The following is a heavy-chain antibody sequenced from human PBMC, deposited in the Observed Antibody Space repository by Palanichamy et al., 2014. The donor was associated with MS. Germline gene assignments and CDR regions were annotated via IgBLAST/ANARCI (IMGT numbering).Heavy chain of an antibody. Sequence: QVQLVQSGAEMKKPGSSVKVSCKTSGGSFSSFTINWVRQAPGVGLEWMGDISPIFDTKNFAQKFQGRVTFTADETTRTVYMELTGLTSEDTAVYYCASGAWGHLDFWGQGTLVTVSS. CDR3: ASGAWGHLDF. J-gene: IGHJ4*02. CDR2: ISPIFDTK. V-gene: IGHV1-69*01. D-gene: IGHD7-27*01. CDR1: GGSFSSFT.